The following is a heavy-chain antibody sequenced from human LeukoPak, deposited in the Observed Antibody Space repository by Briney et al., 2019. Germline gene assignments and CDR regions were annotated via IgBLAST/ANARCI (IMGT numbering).Heavy chain of an antibody. CDR1: GGSFSGYY. V-gene: IGHV4-34*01. CDR2: INHSGST. CDR3: ARRRIAGYCSSTSCYSPAPKNWFDP. Sequence: PSETLSLTCAVYGGSFSGYYWSWIRQPPGKGLEWIGEINHSGSTNYNPSLKSRVTISVDTSKNQFSLKLSSVTAADTAVYYCARRRIAGYCSSTSCYSPAPKNWFDPWGQGTLVTVSS. J-gene: IGHJ5*02. D-gene: IGHD2-2*02.